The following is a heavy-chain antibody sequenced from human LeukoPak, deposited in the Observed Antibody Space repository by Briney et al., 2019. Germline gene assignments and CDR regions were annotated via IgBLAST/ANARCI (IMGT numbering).Heavy chain of an antibody. CDR3: AREKYYGSGSYLDY. D-gene: IGHD3-10*01. J-gene: IGHJ4*02. CDR1: GGSISSYH. V-gene: IGHV4-4*07. Sequence: SETLSLTCTVSGGSISSYHWSWIRQPAGKGLEWIGRIYTSGSTNYNPSLKSRVTMSVDTSKNQFSLKLSSVTAADTAVYYCAREKYYGSGSYLDYWGQGTLVTVSS. CDR2: IYTSGST.